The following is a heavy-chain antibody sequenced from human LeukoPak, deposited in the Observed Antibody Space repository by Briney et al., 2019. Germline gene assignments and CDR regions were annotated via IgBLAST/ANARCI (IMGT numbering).Heavy chain of an antibody. CDR3: ARHMYYYGSDD. Sequence: SETLSLTCTVSGGSISSGVYYWSWIRQPPGKGLEWIGYISHSGSTYYNPSLKSRVTISVDRSNNQFSLKLSSVTAADTAVYYCARHMYYYGSDDWGQGTLVTVSS. V-gene: IGHV4-30-2*01. CDR2: ISHSGST. J-gene: IGHJ4*02. CDR1: GGSISSGVYY. D-gene: IGHD3-10*01.